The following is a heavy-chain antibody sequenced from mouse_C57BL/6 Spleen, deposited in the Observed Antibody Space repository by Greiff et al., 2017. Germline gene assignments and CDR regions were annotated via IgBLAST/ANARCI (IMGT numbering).Heavy chain of an antibody. J-gene: IGHJ3*01. CDR2: INPSNGGT. CDR1: GYTFTSYW. Sequence: VQLQQSGTELVKPGASVKLSCKASGYTFTSYWMHWVKQRPGQGLEWIGNINPSNGGTNYNEKFKSKATLTVDKSSSTAYMQLSSLTSEDSAVYYCARQDGNYAGFAYWGQGTLVTVSA. D-gene: IGHD2-1*01. V-gene: IGHV1-53*01. CDR3: ARQDGNYAGFAY.